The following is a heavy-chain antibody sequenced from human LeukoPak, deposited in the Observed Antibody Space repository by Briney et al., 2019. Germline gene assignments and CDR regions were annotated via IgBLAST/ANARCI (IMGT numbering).Heavy chain of an antibody. CDR1: GGSISTYY. Sequence: SETLSLTCTVSGGSISTYYWTWIRQPPGKGLEWIGYINYRGSTNYKSSLKSRVTISIDTSNNQFSLKLSSVTAADTAVYYCARGMIVQRIGYYMDVWGKGTTVTISS. J-gene: IGHJ6*03. CDR2: INYRGST. V-gene: IGHV4-59*01. CDR3: ARGMIVQRIGYYMDV. D-gene: IGHD3-22*01.